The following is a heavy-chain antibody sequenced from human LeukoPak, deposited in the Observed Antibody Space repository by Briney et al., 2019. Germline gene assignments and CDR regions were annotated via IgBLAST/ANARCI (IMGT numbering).Heavy chain of an antibody. V-gene: IGHV4-59*01. Sequence: SETLSLTCTVSGGSISSYYWSWIRQPPGKGLEWIGYIYYSGSTNYNPSLKSRVTISVDTSKNQFSLKLSSVTAADTAVYYCARDRQGGSYLTLLDYWGQGTLVTVSS. D-gene: IGHD1-26*01. CDR2: IYYSGST. J-gene: IGHJ4*02. CDR3: ARDRQGGSYLTLLDY. CDR1: GGSISSYY.